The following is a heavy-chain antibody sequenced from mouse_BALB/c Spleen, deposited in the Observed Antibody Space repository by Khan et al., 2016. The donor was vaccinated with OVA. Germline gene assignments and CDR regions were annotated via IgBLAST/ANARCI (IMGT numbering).Heavy chain of an antibody. CDR2: INTYTGEP. J-gene: IGHJ4*01. V-gene: IGHV9-3-1*01. CDR1: GYSFTHYG. D-gene: IGHD2-10*01. Sequence: QIQLVQSGPELKKPGETVKISCKASGYSFTHYGMNWVKQAPGKGLKWMGWINTYTGEPTYVEDFKGRFAFSLETSASTAYLQINNLKKEDTATYFCARPPYFSYVMVYWGQGTSVTVSS. CDR3: ARPPYFSYVMVY.